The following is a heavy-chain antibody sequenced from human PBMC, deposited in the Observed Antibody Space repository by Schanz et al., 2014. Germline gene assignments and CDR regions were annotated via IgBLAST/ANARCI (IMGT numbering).Heavy chain of an antibody. Sequence: EVQLVESGGGLVQPGGSLRLSCAASGFTFSTYWMHWVRQAPGKGLVWVSSITTGGNTYYRDSVKGRFTISRDNAKNSLYLQMNSLTAEDTAVYYCARGVRIDYWGQGTLVTVSS. CDR3: ARGVRIDY. D-gene: IGHD3-3*01. CDR1: GFTFSTYW. J-gene: IGHJ4*02. V-gene: IGHV3-74*01. CDR2: ITTGGNT.